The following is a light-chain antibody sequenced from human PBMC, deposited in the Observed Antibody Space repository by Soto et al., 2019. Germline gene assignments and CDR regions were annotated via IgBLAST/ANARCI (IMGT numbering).Light chain of an antibody. J-gene: IGLJ1*01. CDR1: SSDIGSYNF. CDR2: GVT. Sequence: QSALTQPASVSGSPGQSITISCTGTSSDIGSYNFVSWYQQYPGKAPKLMIYGVTNRPSGVSDRFSGSKTGNTASLAISGLQAEDEDASYCFSHRSGNSHVFGAGTRSPS. V-gene: IGLV2-14*01. CDR3: FSHRSGNSHV.